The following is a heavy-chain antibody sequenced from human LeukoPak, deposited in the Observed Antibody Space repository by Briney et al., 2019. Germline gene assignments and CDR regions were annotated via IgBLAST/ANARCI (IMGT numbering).Heavy chain of an antibody. Sequence: GGSLRLSCAASGFTFRNSSMHCVRQALGKGLEGVAFIRYDGSIQYYAGSVKGRFTISRDNYTNTLYLQMNSMRAEDKAVYYCAKDVNTGGDYFDHWGQGTLVSVSS. CDR3: AKDVNTGGDYFDH. D-gene: IGHD1-14*01. CDR2: IRYDGSIQ. J-gene: IGHJ4*02. V-gene: IGHV3-30*02. CDR1: GFTFRNSS.